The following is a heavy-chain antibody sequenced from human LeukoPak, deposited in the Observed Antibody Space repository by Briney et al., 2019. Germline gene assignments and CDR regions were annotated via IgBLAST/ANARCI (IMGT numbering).Heavy chain of an antibody. J-gene: IGHJ4*02. D-gene: IGHD6-13*01. CDR2: IYYSGST. V-gene: IGHV4-39*01. CDR1: GGSISSYY. Sequence: SETLSLTCTVSGGSISSYYWGWIRQPPGKGLEWIGSIYYSGSTYYNPSLKSRVTISVDTSKNQFSLKLSSVTAADTAVYYCARHARYFQRLSSSSWFFFDYWGQGTLVTVSS. CDR3: ARHARYFQRLSSSSWFFFDY.